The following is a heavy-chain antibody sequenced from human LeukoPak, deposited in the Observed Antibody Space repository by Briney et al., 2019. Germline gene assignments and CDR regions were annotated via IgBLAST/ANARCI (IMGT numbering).Heavy chain of an antibody. CDR3: ARGGYSSSWYFDY. J-gene: IGHJ4*02. V-gene: IGHV3-30*14. CDR1: GFTFSSFT. CDR2: ISSDGSNK. Sequence: PGGSLRLSCAASGFTFSSFTMHWVRQAPGKGLRWMAVISSDGSNKYYADSVKGRFTISRDNSQNTLYLQMNSLRAEDTAVYYCARGGYSSSWYFDYWGQGTLVTVSS. D-gene: IGHD6-13*01.